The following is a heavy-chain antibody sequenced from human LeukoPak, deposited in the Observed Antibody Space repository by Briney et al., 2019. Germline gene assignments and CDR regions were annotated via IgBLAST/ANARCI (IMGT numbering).Heavy chain of an antibody. D-gene: IGHD6-13*01. V-gene: IGHV3-30*04. Sequence: GGSLRLSCAASGFTFSSYAMHWVRQAPGKGLEWVAVISYDGSNKYYADSVKGRFTISRDNSKNTLYLQMNSLRAEDTSVYYCARDQYSTLDYWGQGTLVTVSS. CDR2: ISYDGSNK. CDR1: GFTFSSYA. CDR3: ARDQYSTLDY. J-gene: IGHJ4*02.